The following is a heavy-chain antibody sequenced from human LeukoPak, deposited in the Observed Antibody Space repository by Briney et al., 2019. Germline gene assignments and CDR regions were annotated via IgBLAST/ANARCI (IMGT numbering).Heavy chain of an antibody. J-gene: IGHJ6*03. CDR3: ARDGDSSSWSNYYYMDV. D-gene: IGHD6-13*01. Sequence: GGSLRLSWAASGFTFCSYSMNWVRQAPGEGLGWGSYISSSSSTIYYADSVKGRFTISGDNAKNSLYLQMNSLRAEDTAVYYCARDGDSSSWSNYYYMDVWGKGTTVTVSS. CDR1: GFTFCSYS. V-gene: IGHV3-48*01. CDR2: ISSSSSTI.